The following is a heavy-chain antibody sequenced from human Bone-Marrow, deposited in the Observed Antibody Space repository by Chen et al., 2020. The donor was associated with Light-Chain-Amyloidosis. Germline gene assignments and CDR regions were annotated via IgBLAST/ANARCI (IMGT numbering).Heavy chain of an antibody. CDR3: TREASSDDGFDF. D-gene: IGHD6-19*01. V-gene: IGHV3-74*01. CDR2: INYDGSSL. CDR1: GFTLSSHW. Sequence: EVQLVESGGGLVQPGGSLRLSCAASGFTLSSHWMHWVRQGPGKGLVWVARINYDGSSLNYADSVRGRFVISRDNAKNTLYLQMNSLGVDDTAFYYCTREASSDDGFDFWGQGTVVTVSS. J-gene: IGHJ3*01.